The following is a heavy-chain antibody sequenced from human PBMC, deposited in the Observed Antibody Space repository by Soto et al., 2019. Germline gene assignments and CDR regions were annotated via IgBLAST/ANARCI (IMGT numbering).Heavy chain of an antibody. J-gene: IGHJ6*02. CDR1: GVSISSSSYY. V-gene: IGHV4-39*01. D-gene: IGHD3-10*01. Sequence: QLQLQASGPGLVKPSETLSLTCTVSGVSISSSSYYWSWIRQPPGKGLEWIGSSSYSGSTFYNPSLNSRGPISVDEPKNQFPLKLNSVTAADTAVYYCERRYSCGSGKYGMDLWGQGTTVTVSS. CDR2: SSYSGST. CDR3: ERRYSCGSGKYGMDL.